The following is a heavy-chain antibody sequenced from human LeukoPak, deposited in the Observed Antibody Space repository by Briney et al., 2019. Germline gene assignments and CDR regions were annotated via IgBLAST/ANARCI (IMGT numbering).Heavy chain of an antibody. D-gene: IGHD3-16*01. CDR1: GGSFSGYY. Sequence: PSETLSLTCAVYGGSFSGYYWSWIRQPPGKGLEWIGEINHSGSTNYNPSLKSRVTISVDTSKNQFSLKLSSVTAADTAVYYCARREKYVYANGVSVWFDPWGQGTLVTVSS. V-gene: IGHV4-34*01. J-gene: IGHJ5*02. CDR3: ARREKYVYANGVSVWFDP. CDR2: INHSGST.